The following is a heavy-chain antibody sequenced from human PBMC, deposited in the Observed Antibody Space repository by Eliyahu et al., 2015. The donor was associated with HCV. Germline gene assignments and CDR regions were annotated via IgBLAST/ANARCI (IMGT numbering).Heavy chain of an antibody. CDR2: IFSNDEK. J-gene: IGHJ5*02. D-gene: IGHD3-22*01. Sequence: QVTLKESGPVLVKPTETLTLTCTVSGFSLSNARMGVSWIRQPPGKALEWLAHIFSNDEKSYSTSLKSRLTISKDTSKSQVVLTMTNMDPVDTATYYCARKTYYYDSSGYYYVSPRGWFDPWSQGTLVTVSS. CDR1: GFSLSNARMG. CDR3: ARKTYYYDSSGYYYVSPRGWFDP. V-gene: IGHV2-26*01.